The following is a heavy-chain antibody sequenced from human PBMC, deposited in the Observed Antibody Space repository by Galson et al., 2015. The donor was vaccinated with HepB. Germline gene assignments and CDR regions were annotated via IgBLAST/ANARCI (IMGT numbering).Heavy chain of an antibody. J-gene: IGHJ4*02. CDR3: AKSSGFWDY. CDR2: ITTSGGST. D-gene: IGHD1-26*01. V-gene: IGHV3-23*01. Sequence: SLRLSCAASGFTFSSYAMSWVRQAPGKGLEWVSSITTSGGSTYYADSVKGRFTISRDNSMNTLYLQMNSLRADDTAVYYCAKSSGFWDYWGQGTLVTVSS. CDR1: GFTFSSYA.